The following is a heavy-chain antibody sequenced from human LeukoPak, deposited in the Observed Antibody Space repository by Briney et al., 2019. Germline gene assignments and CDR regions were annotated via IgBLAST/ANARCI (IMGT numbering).Heavy chain of an antibody. CDR1: GFTFSSYS. J-gene: IGHJ4*02. CDR2: ISSSSDYI. V-gene: IGHV3-21*01. CDR3: ARGIATAATYGSNFEY. D-gene: IGHD6-13*01. Sequence: GGSLRLSCAASGFTFSSYSMNWVRQAPGEGLEWVSSISSSSDYIYYADSVKGRFTISRDNAKNSLYLQMNSLRAEDTALYYCARGIATAATYGSNFEYWGQGTLVTVSS.